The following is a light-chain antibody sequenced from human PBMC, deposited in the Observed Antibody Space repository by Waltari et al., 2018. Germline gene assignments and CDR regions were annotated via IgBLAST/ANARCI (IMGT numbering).Light chain of an antibody. CDR2: DAS. CDR1: QSVSSY. CDR3: QQRGNWVT. Sequence: EIVLTQSQATLSLSPGERATLSCRASQSVSSYLVWYQQKPGQAPRLLIYDASNRATGIPARFSGSGSGTDFTLTISSLEPEDFAVYYCQQRGNWVTFGGGTKVEIK. V-gene: IGKV3-11*01. J-gene: IGKJ4*01.